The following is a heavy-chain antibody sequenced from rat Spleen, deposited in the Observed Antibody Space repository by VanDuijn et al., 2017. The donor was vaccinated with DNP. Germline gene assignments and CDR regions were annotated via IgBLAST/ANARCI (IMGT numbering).Heavy chain of an antibody. CDR2: INYSGST. J-gene: IGHJ4*01. D-gene: IGHD1-4*01. Sequence: EVQLQESGPGLVKTSQSLSLTCSVTGYSITSSYRWNWIRKFPGNKMEWIGHINYSGSTNYNPSLNSRISIIRDTSKNQLFLQVNSVTTEDTATYYCARWPGYNPPYAMDAWGQGTSVTVSS. V-gene: IGHV3-3*01. CDR1: GYSITSSYR. CDR3: ARWPGYNPPYAMDA.